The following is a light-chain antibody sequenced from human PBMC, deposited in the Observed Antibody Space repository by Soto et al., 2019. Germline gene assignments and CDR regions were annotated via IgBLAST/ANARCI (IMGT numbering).Light chain of an antibody. Sequence: DIVMTQSPDSLAVSLGERASINCKSSQSVLYSSNNKNYLAWYQQKPGQPPKKLIYWASARESGVPDRFSGSGSGTDFTLTISSLQAEDVAVYYCQQYYTTPRTFGQGTKVDIK. CDR3: QQYYTTPRT. CDR1: QSVLYSSNNKNY. V-gene: IGKV4-1*01. J-gene: IGKJ1*01. CDR2: WAS.